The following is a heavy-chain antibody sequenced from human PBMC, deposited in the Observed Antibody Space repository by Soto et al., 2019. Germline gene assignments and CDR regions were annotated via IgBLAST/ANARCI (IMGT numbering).Heavy chain of an antibody. D-gene: IGHD4-4*01. J-gene: IGHJ4*02. V-gene: IGHV6-1*01. CDR2: TYYRSRWYS. CDR3: ATGPLQIYT. CDR1: GDSVSSNSAA. Sequence: SQTLSLTCAISGDSVSSNSAAWNWVRQSPARGLEWLGRTYYRSRWYSYYAPSVKSRITIKPDTSKNQFSLQLNSVTPDDTAVYFCATGPLQIYTWGQRILVPVSS.